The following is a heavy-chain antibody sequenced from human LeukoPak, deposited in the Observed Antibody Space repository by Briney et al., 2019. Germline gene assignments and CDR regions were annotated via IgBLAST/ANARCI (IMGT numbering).Heavy chain of an antibody. V-gene: IGHV3-7*01. CDR3: ATKEPSTSGWSY. J-gene: IGHJ4*02. CDR2: IKEDGSEK. CDR1: GFTFNRDW. D-gene: IGHD6-19*01. Sequence: GGSLRLSCAASGFTFNRDWTAWVRQAPGKGLEWVANIKEDGSEKNYVDSVKGRFTISRDNAGNSVYLQMNDLRAEDTGVYYCATKEPSTSGWSYWGQGTLVIASS.